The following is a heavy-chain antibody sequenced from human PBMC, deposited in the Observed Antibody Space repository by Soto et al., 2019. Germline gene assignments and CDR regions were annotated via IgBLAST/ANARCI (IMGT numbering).Heavy chain of an antibody. V-gene: IGHV4-34*01. CDR2: INHSGST. Sequence: LSLTCSVYGGSFSGYYWSWIRQPPGKGLEWIGEINHSGSTNYNPSLKSRVTISVDTSKNQFSLKLSSVTAADTAVYYCARGHSSSWGYWGEGTLVTVSS. CDR3: ARGHSSSWGY. CDR1: GGSFSGYY. D-gene: IGHD6-13*01. J-gene: IGHJ4*02.